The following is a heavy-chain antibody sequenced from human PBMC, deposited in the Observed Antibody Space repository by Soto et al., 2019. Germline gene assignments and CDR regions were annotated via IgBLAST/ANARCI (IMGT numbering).Heavy chain of an antibody. CDR3: YSANGADSAVSAVDY. V-gene: IGHV3-21*01. CDR1: GFTFSTYT. D-gene: IGHD1-26*01. CDR2: ITTSGTWI. J-gene: IGHJ4*02. Sequence: VGSLRLSCAASGFTFSTYTMTWVRQAPGKGLEWVSSITTSGTWIYYADSVKGRITISRDNAKNSLYLQMNSLSDEDTAVYYCYSANGADSAVSAVDYWGQGTLVTVSS.